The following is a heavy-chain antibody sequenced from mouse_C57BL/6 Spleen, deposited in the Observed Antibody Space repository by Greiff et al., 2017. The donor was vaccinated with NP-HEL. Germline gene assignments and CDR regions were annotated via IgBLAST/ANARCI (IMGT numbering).Heavy chain of an antibody. CDR1: GYTFTDYY. D-gene: IGHD2-1*01. CDR3: ARGGNSWYFDV. Sequence: VQLQQSGAELVRPGASVKLSCKASGYTFTDYYINWVKQRPGQGLEWIARIYPGSGNTYYNEKFKGKATLTAEKSSSTAYMQLSSLTSEDSAVYFCARGGNSWYFDVWGTGTTVTVSS. CDR2: IYPGSGNT. V-gene: IGHV1-76*01. J-gene: IGHJ1*03.